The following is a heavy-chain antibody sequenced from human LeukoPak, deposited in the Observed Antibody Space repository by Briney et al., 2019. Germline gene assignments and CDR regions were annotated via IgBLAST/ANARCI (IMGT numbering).Heavy chain of an antibody. D-gene: IGHD3-3*01. CDR2: INHSGST. CDR1: GGSFSGYY. V-gene: IGHV4-34*01. J-gene: IGHJ3*02. Sequence: SETLSLTCAVYGGSFSGYYWSWIRQPPGKGLEWIGEINHSGSTNYNPSLKSRVTISVDTSKNQFSLKLSSVTAADTAVYYCARSITIFGGGAFDIWGQGTMVTVSS. CDR3: ARSITIFGGGAFDI.